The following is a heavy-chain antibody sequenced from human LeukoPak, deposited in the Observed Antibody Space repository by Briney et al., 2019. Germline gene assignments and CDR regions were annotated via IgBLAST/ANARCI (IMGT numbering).Heavy chain of an antibody. D-gene: IGHD2-15*01. CDR1: GFIFSSYG. V-gene: IGHV3-33*06. J-gene: IGHJ4*02. CDR3: AKERLGYCSGGSCYVFDY. Sequence: GGSLRLSCAASGFIFSSYGMHWVRQAPGKGLEWVAVIWYDGSNKYYADSVKGRFTISRDNSKNTLYLQMNSLRAEDTAVYYCAKERLGYCSGGSCYVFDYWGQGALVTVSS. CDR2: IWYDGSNK.